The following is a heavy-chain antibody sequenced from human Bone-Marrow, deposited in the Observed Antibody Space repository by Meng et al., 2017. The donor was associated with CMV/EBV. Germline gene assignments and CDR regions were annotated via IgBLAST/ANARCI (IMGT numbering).Heavy chain of an antibody. CDR2: INHSGST. CDR1: GGSFSGYY. V-gene: IGHV4-34*01. CDR3: ARGSYDFWSGYYSVAWYYGMDV. Sequence: GSLRLSCAVYGGSFSGYYWSWIRQPPGKGLEWIGEINHSGSTNYNPSLKSRVTISVDTSKNQFSLKLSSVTATDTAVYYCARGSYDFWSGYYSVAWYYGMDVWGQGTTVTVSS. J-gene: IGHJ6*02. D-gene: IGHD3-3*01.